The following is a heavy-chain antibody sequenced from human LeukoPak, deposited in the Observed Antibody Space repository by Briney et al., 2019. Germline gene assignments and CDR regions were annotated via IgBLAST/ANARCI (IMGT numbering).Heavy chain of an antibody. CDR2: IRSKAYGGTK. CDR3: TRGPYLSNLYYYGMDV. Sequence: GGSLRLSCTASGFTFGDYAMSWVRQAPGKGLEWVGFIRSKAYGGTKEYAASVKGRFTIARDNSKSIAYLQMNSLKTEDTAVYYCTRGPYLSNLYYYGMDVWGKGTTVTVSS. V-gene: IGHV3-49*04. J-gene: IGHJ6*04. CDR1: GFTFGDYA.